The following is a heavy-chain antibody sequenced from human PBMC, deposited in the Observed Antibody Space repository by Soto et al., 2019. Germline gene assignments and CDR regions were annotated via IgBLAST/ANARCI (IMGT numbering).Heavy chain of an antibody. Sequence: SETLSLTCTVSGGSISSGGYYWSWIRQHPGKGLEWIGYIYYSGSTYYNPSLKSRVTISVDTSKNQFSLKLSSVTAADTAVYYCARAGTTPVSGGWVMNYYYYMDVWGKGTTVTVSS. J-gene: IGHJ6*03. D-gene: IGHD2-15*01. V-gene: IGHV4-31*03. CDR3: ARAGTTPVSGGWVMNYYYYMDV. CDR2: IYYSGST. CDR1: GGSISSGGYY.